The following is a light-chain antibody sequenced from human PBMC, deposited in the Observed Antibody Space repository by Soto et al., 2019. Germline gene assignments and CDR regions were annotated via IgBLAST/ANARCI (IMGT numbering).Light chain of an antibody. V-gene: IGKV3D-15*01. CDR3: QQYNSWPWT. Sequence: EIVLTQSPGTLSLSPGERATLSCMASQSVSSNLAWYQQKPGQSPSLLIYGATTRSTGFPARFSGSGSGTDFTLTISSLQSEDFAVYYCQQYNSWPWTFGQGTKVDIK. J-gene: IGKJ1*01. CDR2: GAT. CDR1: QSVSSN.